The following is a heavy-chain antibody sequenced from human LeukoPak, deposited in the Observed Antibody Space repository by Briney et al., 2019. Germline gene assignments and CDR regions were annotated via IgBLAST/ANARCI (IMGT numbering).Heavy chain of an antibody. V-gene: IGHV3-15*05. D-gene: IGHD1-1*01. CDR3: ATGNGGYYDF. CDR1: GFTFSSSA. Sequence: PGGSLRLSCAASGFTFSSSAMSWVRQSPGKGLEWVGRIKKEADGGTTDYTDPVKGRFTMSRDDSKKTLYLQMDSLKLEDTAIYYCATGNGGYYDFWGQGTLVTVSS. J-gene: IGHJ4*02. CDR2: IKKEADGGTT.